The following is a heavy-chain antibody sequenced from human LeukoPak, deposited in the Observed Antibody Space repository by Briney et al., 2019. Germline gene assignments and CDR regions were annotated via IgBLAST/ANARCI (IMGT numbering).Heavy chain of an antibody. CDR1: GYSFTYYW. Sequence: GESLKISCKGFGYSFTYYWIGWVRQMPGKGLEWMGIIYPGDSDTRYSPSFQGQVTISADKSISTAYLQWSSLRASDTVMYYCERCGEMASISSCYFDYWGQGTLVTVSS. CDR3: ERCGEMASISSCYFDY. J-gene: IGHJ4*02. CDR2: IYPGDSDT. V-gene: IGHV5-51*01. D-gene: IGHD5-24*01.